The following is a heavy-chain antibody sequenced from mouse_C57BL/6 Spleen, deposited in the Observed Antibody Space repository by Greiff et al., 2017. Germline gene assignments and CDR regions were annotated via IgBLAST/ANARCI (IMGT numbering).Heavy chain of an antibody. D-gene: IGHD2-4*01. V-gene: IGHV1-15*01. J-gene: IGHJ2*01. Sequence: QVQLKQSGAELVRPGASVTLSCKASGYTFTDYEMHWVKQTPVHGLEWIGAIDPETGGTAYNQKFKGKAILTADKSSSTAYMELRSLTSEDSAVYYCTRGDYDLFDYWGQGTTLTVSS. CDR3: TRGDYDLFDY. CDR2: IDPETGGT. CDR1: GYTFTDYE.